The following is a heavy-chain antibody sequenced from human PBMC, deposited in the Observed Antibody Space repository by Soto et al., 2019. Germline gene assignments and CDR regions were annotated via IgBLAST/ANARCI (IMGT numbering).Heavy chain of an antibody. J-gene: IGHJ6*03. V-gene: IGHV4-39*01. CDR2: IYYSGST. D-gene: IGHD3-3*01. Sequence: PSETLSLTCTVSGGSISSSSYYWGWIRQPPGQGLEWIGSIYYSGSTYYNPSLKSRVTISVDTSKNQFSLKLSSVTAADTAVYYCARSFYDFWSGYYYYYYMDVWGKGTTVTVSS. CDR3: ARSFYDFWSGYYYYYYMDV. CDR1: GGSISSSSYY.